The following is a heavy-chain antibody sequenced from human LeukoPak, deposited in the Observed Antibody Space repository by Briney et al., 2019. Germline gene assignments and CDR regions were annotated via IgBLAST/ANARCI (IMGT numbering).Heavy chain of an antibody. Sequence: SGGSLRLSWAASGFTLSRYWMSWVRQARGKGVEGVANIKKEGREKYYVDSVKGRFTISRDNAKNSLYLQMNSLRAEDTAVYYCARVGIGNWFDPWGQGTLVTVSS. CDR1: GFTLSRYW. CDR3: ARVGIGNWFDP. D-gene: IGHD2-2*03. CDR2: IKKEGREK. J-gene: IGHJ5*02. V-gene: IGHV3-7*01.